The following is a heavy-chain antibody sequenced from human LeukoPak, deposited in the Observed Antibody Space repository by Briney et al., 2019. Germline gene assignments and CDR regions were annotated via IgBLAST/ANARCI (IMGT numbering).Heavy chain of an antibody. V-gene: IGHV3-33*03. CDR3: AKDAQRGFNYSNSLEH. CDR1: GFTFSHFA. CDR2: IWSDATNQ. Sequence: PGTSLTLSCEVSGFTFSHFAMRWVRQAPGKGLEWVAVIWSDATNQYYADFVKGRFTISRDEFRKTVSLQMDGLRVEDTAVYYCAKDAQRGFNYSNSLEHWGQGSLVTVSS. J-gene: IGHJ5*02. D-gene: IGHD4-11*01.